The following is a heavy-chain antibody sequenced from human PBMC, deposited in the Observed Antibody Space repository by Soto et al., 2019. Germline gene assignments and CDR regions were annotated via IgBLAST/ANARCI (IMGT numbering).Heavy chain of an antibody. CDR1: GGTFSSYA. V-gene: IGHV1-69*13. CDR2: IIPIFGTA. J-gene: IGHJ6*02. CDR3: ARMITFGGVIVSYYGMDV. D-gene: IGHD3-16*02. Sequence: ASVKVSCKASGGTFSSYAISWVRQAPGQGLEWMGGIIPIFGTANYAQKFQGRVTITADESTSTAYMELSSLRSEDTAVYYCARMITFGGVIVSYYGMDVWGQGTKVTVYS.